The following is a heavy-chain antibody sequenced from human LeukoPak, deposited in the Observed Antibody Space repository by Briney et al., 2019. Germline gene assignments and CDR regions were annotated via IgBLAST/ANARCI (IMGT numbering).Heavy chain of an antibody. D-gene: IGHD2-8*01. V-gene: IGHV1-3*01. J-gene: IGHJ4*02. Sequence: AASVKVSCKASGYTFSSYAMHWVRQAPGQRLEWMGWMNAGNGDTKYSQKFQGRVTITRDTSADTAYMELSSLRSEDTAVYYCARLKYCTNGVCYAGFDYWGQGTLVTVSS. CDR1: GYTFSSYA. CDR2: MNAGNGDT. CDR3: ARLKYCTNGVCYAGFDY.